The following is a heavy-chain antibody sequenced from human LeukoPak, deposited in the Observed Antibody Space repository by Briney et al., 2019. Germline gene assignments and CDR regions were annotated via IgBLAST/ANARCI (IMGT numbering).Heavy chain of an antibody. J-gene: IGHJ4*02. CDR3: ARGAVAGLEGVDY. CDR2: IIPIHNMI. V-gene: IGHV1-69*02. Sequence: ASVKVSCKVSGSSFSSYTISWVRQAPRQGLEWMGRIIPIHNMINYAQNFQDRVTITADKSTSTAYMELSSLRSADTAIYYCARGAVAGLEGVDYWGQGTLVTVSS. D-gene: IGHD6-19*01. CDR1: GSSFSSYT.